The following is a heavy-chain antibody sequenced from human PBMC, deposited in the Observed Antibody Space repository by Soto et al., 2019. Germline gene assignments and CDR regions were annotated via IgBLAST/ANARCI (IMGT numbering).Heavy chain of an antibody. V-gene: IGHV3-30*18. Sequence: GGSLRLSCAASGFTFSSYGMHWVRQAPGKGLEWVAVISYDGSNKYYADSVKGRFTISRDNSKNTLYLQMNSLRAEDTAVYYCAKDRVTPNYYYYYGMDVWAQGTTVTVSS. CDR2: ISYDGSNK. J-gene: IGHJ6*01. CDR3: AKDRVTPNYYYYYGMDV. CDR1: GFTFSSYG. D-gene: IGHD4-4*01.